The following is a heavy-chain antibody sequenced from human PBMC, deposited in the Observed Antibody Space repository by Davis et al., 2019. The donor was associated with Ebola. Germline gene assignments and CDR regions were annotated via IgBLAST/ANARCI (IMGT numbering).Heavy chain of an antibody. CDR2: INHSGST. CDR1: GGSFSGHY. CDR3: ARDTFGAVAGIFDY. J-gene: IGHJ4*02. V-gene: IGHV4-34*01. D-gene: IGHD6-19*01. Sequence: MPSETLSLTCAVYGGSFSGHYSSWIRQPPGKGLEWIGEINHSGSTNYNPSLKSRVTISVDTSKNQFSLKLSSVTAADTAVYYCARDTFGAVAGIFDYWGQGTLVTVSS.